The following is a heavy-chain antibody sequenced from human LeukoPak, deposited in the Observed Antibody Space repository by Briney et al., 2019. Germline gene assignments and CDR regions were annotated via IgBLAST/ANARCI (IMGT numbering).Heavy chain of an antibody. V-gene: IGHV1-18*01. Sequence: ASVKVSCKASGYTFTSYGISWVRQAPGQGLEWMGWISAYNGNTNYAQKLQGRVTMTTDTSTSTAYTELRSLRSDDTAVYYCARDVGVTFGGVIVVWGQGTLVTVSS. CDR3: ARDVGVTFGGVIVV. CDR1: GYTFTSYG. CDR2: ISAYNGNT. J-gene: IGHJ4*02. D-gene: IGHD3-16*02.